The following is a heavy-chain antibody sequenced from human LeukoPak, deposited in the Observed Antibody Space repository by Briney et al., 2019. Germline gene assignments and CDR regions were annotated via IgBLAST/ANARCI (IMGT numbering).Heavy chain of an antibody. CDR2: IYPGDSDT. J-gene: IGHJ4*02. D-gene: IGHD2-21*02. CDR1: GFTFSSYW. V-gene: IGHV5-51*01. Sequence: GGSLRLSCATSGFTFSSYWMSWVRQMPGKGLEWMGIIYPGDSDTRYSPSFQGQVTISADKSISTAYLQWSSLKASDTAMYYCARLGERIVVVTAIDYWGQGTLVTVSS. CDR3: ARLGERIVVVTAIDY.